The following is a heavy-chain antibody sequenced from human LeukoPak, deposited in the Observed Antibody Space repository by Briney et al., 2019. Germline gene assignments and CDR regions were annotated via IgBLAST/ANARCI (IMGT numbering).Heavy chain of an antibody. CDR1: RFTFSSYG. J-gene: IGHJ4*02. D-gene: IGHD3-22*01. V-gene: IGHV3-30*02. CDR3: AKELDDISFPLTKYYFHY. CDR2: IQYDGSIK. Sequence: GGSLRLSCAASRFTFSSYGMHLVRQAPGKGLEWLAFIQYDGSIKLYADSVKGRFTISRDNSKNTLYLQMNSLKVEDTALYSCAKELDDISFPLTKYYFHYWGQGTLVTVSS.